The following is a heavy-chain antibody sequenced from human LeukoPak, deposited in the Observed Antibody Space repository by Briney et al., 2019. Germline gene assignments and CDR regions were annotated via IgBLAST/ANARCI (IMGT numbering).Heavy chain of an antibody. J-gene: IGHJ6*02. D-gene: IGHD3-3*01. CDR2: KSYDGRNK. V-gene: IGHV3-30-3*01. Sequence: GGSLRLSCAASGFSFSSYAMHWVRQAPGKGLEWVAVKSYDGRNKYYADSVKGRFTISRDISKNTLYLQMNSLRPEDTAVYYCARGGDSWSGYSYGMDVWGQGTTVTVSS. CDR3: ARGGDSWSGYSYGMDV. CDR1: GFSFSSYA.